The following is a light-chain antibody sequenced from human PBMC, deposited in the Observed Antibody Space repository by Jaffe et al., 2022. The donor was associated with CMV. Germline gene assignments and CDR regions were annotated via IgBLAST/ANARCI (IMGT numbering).Light chain of an antibody. V-gene: IGKV3-15*01. CDR3: QQYNHWPRT. CDR1: QTVNND. CDR2: SAS. Sequence: DIVLTQSPGTLSLSLGDRATLSCRASQTVNNDVAWYQQKPGQAPRLLISSASVRAAGLPARFSGSGSATEFTLTIGGLQSEDFAVYHCQQYNHWPRTFGQGTRVEMK. J-gene: IGKJ1*01.